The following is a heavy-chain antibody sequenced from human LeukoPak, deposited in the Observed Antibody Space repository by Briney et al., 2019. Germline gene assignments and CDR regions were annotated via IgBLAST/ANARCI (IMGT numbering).Heavy chain of an antibody. D-gene: IGHD6-19*01. CDR1: GGTFSSYA. Sequence: SVTVSCKASGGTFSSYAISWVRQAPGHGLEGMGRIIPIFGTANYAQKLQGRVTITTDEYTSTAYMELMRLRSEDTAVYDCAREAPLAVALDYWGEGTLVTVSS. J-gene: IGHJ4*02. CDR2: IIPIFGTA. CDR3: AREAPLAVALDY. V-gene: IGHV1-69*05.